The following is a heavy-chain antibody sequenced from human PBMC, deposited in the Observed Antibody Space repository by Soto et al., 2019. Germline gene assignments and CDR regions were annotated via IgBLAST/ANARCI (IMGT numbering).Heavy chain of an antibody. CDR2: FDPDEAET. CDR1: GYTLNEVA. D-gene: IGHD4-17*01. Sequence: QVQLVQSGAEVKKPGASVKVSCKVSGYTLNEVAMHWVRQAPGKGLEWLGGFDPDEAETIYAQHFQGRVTMTEDTSTDTFYMELRSLRSEDTALYFCTTYHGDYNFDHWGQGTLVTVSS. V-gene: IGHV1-24*01. CDR3: TTYHGDYNFDH. J-gene: IGHJ5*02.